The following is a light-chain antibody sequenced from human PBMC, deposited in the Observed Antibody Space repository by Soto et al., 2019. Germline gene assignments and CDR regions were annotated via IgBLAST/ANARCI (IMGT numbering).Light chain of an antibody. CDR2: LGS. Sequence: DIVMTQSPLSLPVTPGEPASISCRSSQSLLHRNGYNYLDWYLQKPGQSPQLLIYLGSNRASGVPDRFSVSGSGTDFTLKISRVEAEDVGVYYCMQALQTPTFGRGTKVEIK. V-gene: IGKV2-28*01. CDR3: MQALQTPT. CDR1: QSLLHRNGYNY. J-gene: IGKJ4*01.